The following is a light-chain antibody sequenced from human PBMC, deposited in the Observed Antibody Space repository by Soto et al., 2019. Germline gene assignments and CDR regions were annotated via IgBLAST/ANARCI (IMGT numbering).Light chain of an antibody. Sequence: QSALTQPASVSGSPGQSIAISCTGTSSDVGDYNYVSWYQQHPGKDPKVMIYDVSNRPSGVSNRFSGSKSGNTASLTISGLQAEDEADYDCSSYTSSSGLFGGGTQLTVL. CDR1: SSDVGDYNY. CDR3: SSYTSSSGL. J-gene: IGLJ3*02. V-gene: IGLV2-14*01. CDR2: DVS.